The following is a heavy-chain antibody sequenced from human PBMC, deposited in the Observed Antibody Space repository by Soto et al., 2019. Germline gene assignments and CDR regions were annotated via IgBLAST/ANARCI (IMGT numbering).Heavy chain of an antibody. V-gene: IGHV6-1*01. CDR1: GDSVSSNSAA. CDR3: ARGVGSSGWLDWFDP. J-gene: IGHJ5*02. Sequence: PSETLSLTCAISGDSVSSNSAAWNWIRQSPSRGLEWLGRTYYRSEWYDDYAPSVRSRITINPDTSKNQFSLQLNSVTPEDTAVYYCARGVGSSGWLDWFDPWGQGTLVTVSS. D-gene: IGHD6-19*01. CDR2: TYYRSEWYD.